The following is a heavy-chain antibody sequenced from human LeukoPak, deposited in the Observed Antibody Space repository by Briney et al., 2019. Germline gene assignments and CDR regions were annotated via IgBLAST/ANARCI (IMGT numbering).Heavy chain of an antibody. CDR1: GYSISSGYY. D-gene: IGHD2-2*02. J-gene: IGHJ5*02. V-gene: IGHV4-38-2*02. CDR2: IYHSGST. Sequence: SETLSLTCTVSGYSISSGYYWGWIRQPPGKGLEWIGSIYHSGSTYYNPSLKSRVTISVDTSKDQFSLKLSSVTAADTAVYYCARHESCSSTSCYTGWFDPWGQGTLVTVSS. CDR3: ARHESCSSTSCYTGWFDP.